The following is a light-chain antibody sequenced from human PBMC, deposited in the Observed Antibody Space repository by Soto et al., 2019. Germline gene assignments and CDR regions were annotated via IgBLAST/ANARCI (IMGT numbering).Light chain of an antibody. CDR1: QGISSW. CDR3: QQYTNTNNPWM. V-gene: IGKV1-12*01. Sequence: DIQMTPAPSFVSPSVGDRVTLTCRAGQGISSWLAWYQKKPGKAPKLLIFAASSLQTGVPSRFSGSGSGTEFTLTISSLQPDDFATYYCQQYTNTNNPWMFGQGTKVDIK. J-gene: IGKJ1*01. CDR2: AAS.